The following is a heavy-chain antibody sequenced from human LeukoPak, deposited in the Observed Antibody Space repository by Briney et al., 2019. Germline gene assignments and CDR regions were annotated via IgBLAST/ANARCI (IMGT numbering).Heavy chain of an antibody. J-gene: IGHJ3*01. V-gene: IGHV3-13*01. D-gene: IGHD1-26*01. Sequence: GGSLRLSRTASEFSISIYDLHWVRQLPGKGLEYVSTICTAGDTYYAGSVRDRFFISRDAAKNSWYLQMITLRADDTAVYYCARAPSGGEPLRAFDVWGQGTMVTVST. CDR2: ICTAGDT. CDR3: ARAPSGGEPLRAFDV. CDR1: EFSISIYD.